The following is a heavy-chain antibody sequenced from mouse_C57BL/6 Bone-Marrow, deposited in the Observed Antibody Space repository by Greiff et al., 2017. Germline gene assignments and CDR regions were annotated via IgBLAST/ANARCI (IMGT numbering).Heavy chain of an antibody. D-gene: IGHD1-1*01. CDR3: ARPYGTLYYYAMDY. J-gene: IGHJ4*01. Sequence: QVQLQQPGAELVKPGASVKMSCKASGYTFTSYWITWVKQRPGQGLEWIGDIYPGSGSTNYNEKFKSKATLTVDPSSSTAYMQLSSLTSEDSAVYYCARPYGTLYYYAMDYWGQGTSVTVSS. CDR1: GYTFTSYW. V-gene: IGHV1-55*01. CDR2: IYPGSGST.